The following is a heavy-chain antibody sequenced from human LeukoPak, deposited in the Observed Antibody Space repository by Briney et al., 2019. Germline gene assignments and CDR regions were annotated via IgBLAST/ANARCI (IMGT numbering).Heavy chain of an antibody. CDR3: ARGFTTLWFGGSYSEPNDY. J-gene: IGHJ4*02. CDR2: INWNGGST. CDR1: GFTFDDYG. D-gene: IGHD3-10*01. Sequence: GGSLRLSCAASGFTFDDYGMSWVRQAPGKGLEWVSGINWNGGSTGYADSVKGRFTISRDNAKNSLYLQMNSLRAEDTALYHCARGFTTLWFGGSYSEPNDYWGQGTLVTVSS. V-gene: IGHV3-20*01.